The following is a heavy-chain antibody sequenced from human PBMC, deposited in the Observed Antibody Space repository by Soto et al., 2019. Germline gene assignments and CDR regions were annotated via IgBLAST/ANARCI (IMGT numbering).Heavy chain of an antibody. J-gene: IGHJ4*02. CDR1: GGSISNYY. CDR3: ARGHYDFWSGYFATIDY. CDR2: IHYSGST. D-gene: IGHD3-3*01. Sequence: QVQLQESGPGLVKPSETLSLTCTVSGGSISNYYWSWIRQPPGKGLEWIGYIHYSGSTKYNPSLKSRVTISAGTSKNQFSLKLSSVTAADTAVYYCARGHYDFWSGYFATIDYWGQGTLVTVS. V-gene: IGHV4-59*08.